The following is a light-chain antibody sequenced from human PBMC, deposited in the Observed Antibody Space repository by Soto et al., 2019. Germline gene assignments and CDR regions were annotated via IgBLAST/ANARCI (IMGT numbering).Light chain of an antibody. CDR1: MRDVGAYNL. Sequence: QSALTQPASVSGSPGQSITISCAGTMRDVGAYNLVSWYQQHPGRAPQLIIYEVRNRPSGFSFRFSGSKSGNTASLTISGLQAEDEADYYCSSYTSKSSLIFGGGPKLTVL. CDR2: EVR. V-gene: IGLV2-14*01. J-gene: IGLJ2*01. CDR3: SSYTSKSSLI.